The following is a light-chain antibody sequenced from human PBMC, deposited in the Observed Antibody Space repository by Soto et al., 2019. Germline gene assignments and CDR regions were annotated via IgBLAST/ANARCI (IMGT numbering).Light chain of an antibody. CDR2: GAS. CDR1: QSVRNSY. Sequence: EIVLTQSPGTLSLSPGERATLSCRASQSVRNSYLAWYQQKPGQAPRLLIYGASGRATGIPDRFSGSGSGTDFTLTISRLEPEDFAVYYCQQDGSSPYTFGQGTKLEI. J-gene: IGKJ2*01. V-gene: IGKV3-20*01. CDR3: QQDGSSPYT.